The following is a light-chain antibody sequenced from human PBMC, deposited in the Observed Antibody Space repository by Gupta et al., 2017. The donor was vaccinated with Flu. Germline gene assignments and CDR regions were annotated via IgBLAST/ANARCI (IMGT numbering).Light chain of an antibody. J-gene: IGLJ3*02. V-gene: IGLV1-51*02. CDR3: GAWDSTLSAWV. Sequence: ASTQPPSQPAAPGQEVTISCSGSSSNIGHNSVSWYQQLPGTAPRLVMYENNRRPSGVPVRFSASKSGTSATLGIIGLQSADEADYYCGAWDSTLSAWVFGGGTKLTVL. CDR2: ENN. CDR1: SSNIGHNS.